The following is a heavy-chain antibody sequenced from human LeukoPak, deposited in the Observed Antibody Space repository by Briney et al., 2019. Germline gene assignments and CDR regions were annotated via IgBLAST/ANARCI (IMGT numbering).Heavy chain of an antibody. D-gene: IGHD2-2*01. J-gene: IGHJ5*02. Sequence: SETLSLTCAVSGYSISSGYYWGWIRQPPGKGLEWIGSIYHSGSTYYNPSLKSRVTISVDTSKNQFSLKLSSVTAADTAVYYCARQLTHCSSTSCLNWFDPWGQGTLVTVSS. CDR2: IYHSGST. CDR1: GYSISSGYY. CDR3: ARQLTHCSSTSCLNWFDP. V-gene: IGHV4-38-2*01.